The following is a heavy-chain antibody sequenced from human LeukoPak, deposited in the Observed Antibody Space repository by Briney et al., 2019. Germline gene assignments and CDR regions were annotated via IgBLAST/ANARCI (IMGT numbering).Heavy chain of an antibody. Sequence: PGGSLRLSCAASGFTFSSYGMHWVRQAPGKGLEWVADISYDGGNKYYADSVKGRFTISRDNSKNTLYLQMNSLRAEDTAVYYCAKDWGGYSYGTVDYWGQGTLVTVSS. D-gene: IGHD5-18*01. CDR3: AKDWGGYSYGTVDY. CDR2: ISYDGGNK. J-gene: IGHJ4*02. CDR1: GFTFSSYG. V-gene: IGHV3-30*18.